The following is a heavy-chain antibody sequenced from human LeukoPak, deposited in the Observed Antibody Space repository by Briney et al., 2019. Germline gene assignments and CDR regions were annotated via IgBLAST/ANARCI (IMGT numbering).Heavy chain of an antibody. V-gene: IGHV4-34*01. CDR2: INHSGST. Sequence: NPSETLSLTCAVYGGSFSGYYWSWIRQPPGKGLEWIGEINHSGSTNYNPSLKSRVTISVDTSKNQFSLKLSSVTAADTAVYYCAGMKTVTYYYYYYYMDVWGKGTTVTVSS. J-gene: IGHJ6*03. CDR1: GGSFSGYY. D-gene: IGHD4-17*01. CDR3: AGMKTVTYYYYYYYMDV.